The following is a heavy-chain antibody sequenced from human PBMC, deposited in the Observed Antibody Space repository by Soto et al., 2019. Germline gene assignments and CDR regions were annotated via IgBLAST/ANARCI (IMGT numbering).Heavy chain of an antibody. D-gene: IGHD5-12*01. J-gene: IGHJ4*02. CDR2: IKQDGSEK. V-gene: IGHV3-7*01. CDR3: ARSGVATIITALAAMYYFDY. CDR1: GFTFSSYW. Sequence: GGSLRLSCAASGFTFSSYWMSWVRQAPGKGLEWVANIKQDGSEKYYVDSVKGRFTISRDNAKNSLYLQMNSLRAEDTAVYYCARSGVATIITALAAMYYFDYWGQGTLVTVSS.